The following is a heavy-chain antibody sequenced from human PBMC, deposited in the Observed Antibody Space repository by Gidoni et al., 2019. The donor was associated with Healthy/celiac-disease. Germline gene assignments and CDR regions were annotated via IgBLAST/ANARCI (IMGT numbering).Heavy chain of an antibody. CDR2: IYTSGST. J-gene: IGHJ3*02. V-gene: IGHV4-61*02. CDR3: AREILSYDSSGYYDLYAFDI. CDR1: GGSISRGSYY. D-gene: IGHD3-22*01. Sequence: QVQLQESGPGLVKPSQTLSLTCTVPGGSISRGSYYWSWIRQPAGKGLEWIGRIYTSGSTNYNPSLKSRVTISVDTSKNQFSLKLSSVTAADTAVYYCAREILSYDSSGYYDLYAFDIWGQGTMVTVSS.